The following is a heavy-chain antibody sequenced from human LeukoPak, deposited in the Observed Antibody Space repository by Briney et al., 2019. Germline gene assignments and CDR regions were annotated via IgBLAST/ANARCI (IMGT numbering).Heavy chain of an antibody. Sequence: GGSLRLSCAASGFTFSGPAMSWVRQAPGKGLEWVSLISFSGGSTYYADSVKGRFTISRDNSRDTLYVQMNSLRAEDTAIYYCARDIQLSTWGLGTMVTVSS. CDR2: ISFSGGST. CDR1: GFTFSGPA. CDR3: ARDIQLST. D-gene: IGHD5-24*01. V-gene: IGHV3-23*01. J-gene: IGHJ3*01.